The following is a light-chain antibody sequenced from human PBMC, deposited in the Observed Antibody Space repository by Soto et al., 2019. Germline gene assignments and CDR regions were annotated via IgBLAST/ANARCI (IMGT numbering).Light chain of an antibody. CDR3: QQTYSTPRS. V-gene: IGKV1-39*01. J-gene: IGKJ4*01. Sequence: DIQMTQSPSSLSAYVGDRVIITCRASQSISNYLNWYQQKPGKAPNVLIYAASSLQSGVPSRFSGRGSGTDFTLTITSLQPEDFATYYCQQTYSTPRSFGGGTKVEIK. CDR1: QSISNY. CDR2: AAS.